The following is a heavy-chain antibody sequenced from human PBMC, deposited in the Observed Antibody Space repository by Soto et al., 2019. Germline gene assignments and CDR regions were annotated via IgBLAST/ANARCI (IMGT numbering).Heavy chain of an antibody. CDR2: FDSEDGET. Sequence: ASVKVSCKVSGYTLSELSMHWVRQAPGKGLEWMGGFDSEDGETIYLQKFQGRVTMTEDTSTDTAYMELSSLRSEDTAVYYCATLRAGGTPAGIAVGRWFDPWGQGSLVTVSS. CDR3: ATLRAGGTPAGIAVGRWFDP. D-gene: IGHD6-19*01. J-gene: IGHJ5*01. V-gene: IGHV1-24*01. CDR1: GYTLSELS.